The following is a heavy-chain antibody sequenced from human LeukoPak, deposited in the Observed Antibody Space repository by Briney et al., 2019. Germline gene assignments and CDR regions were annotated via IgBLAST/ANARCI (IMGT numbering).Heavy chain of an antibody. D-gene: IGHD3-22*01. CDR2: IYSGGST. Sequence: GGSLRLSCAASGFTVSSNYMSWVRQAPGKGLEWVSIIYSGGSTYYADSVKGRFTISRDNSKNTLYLQRNSLRVEDTAVYYCAKGPVGYYDSSGYYYFDYWGQGTLVTVSS. J-gene: IGHJ4*02. CDR3: AKGPVGYYDSSGYYYFDY. CDR1: GFTVSSNY. V-gene: IGHV3-53*01.